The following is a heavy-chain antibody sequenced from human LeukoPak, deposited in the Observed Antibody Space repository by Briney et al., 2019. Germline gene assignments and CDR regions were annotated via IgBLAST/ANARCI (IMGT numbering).Heavy chain of an antibody. CDR1: GFTFTNAW. J-gene: IGHJ4*02. Sequence: GGSLRLSCAASGFTFTNAWMNWVRQAPGKGLEWVGRIKSKTDGGTTDYAAPVKGRFIISRDDSNNTLYLKLTSLTTEATAVYYCATGGFWRGPNYWGQGTLVTVSS. D-gene: IGHD3-3*01. CDR2: IKSKTDGGTT. V-gene: IGHV3-15*01. CDR3: ATGGFWRGPNY.